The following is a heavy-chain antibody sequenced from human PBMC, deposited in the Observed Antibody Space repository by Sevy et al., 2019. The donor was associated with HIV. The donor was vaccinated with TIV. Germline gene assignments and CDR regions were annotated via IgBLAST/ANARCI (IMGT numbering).Heavy chain of an antibody. J-gene: IGHJ6*02. Sequence: GGSLRLSCAASGFTFSSYSMNWVRQAPGKGLEWVSSISSSSSYIYYADSVKGRFTSSRDNAKNSLYLQMNMLRAEDTAVYYCARVPNYCSGGSCYFYYYYYGMDVWGQGTTVTVSS. CDR2: ISSSSSYI. CDR3: ARVPNYCSGGSCYFYYYYYGMDV. D-gene: IGHD2-15*01. V-gene: IGHV3-21*01. CDR1: GFTFSSYS.